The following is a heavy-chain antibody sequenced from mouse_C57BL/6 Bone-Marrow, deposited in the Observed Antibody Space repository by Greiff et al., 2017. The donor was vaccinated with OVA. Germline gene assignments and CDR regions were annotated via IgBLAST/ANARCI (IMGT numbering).Heavy chain of an antibody. V-gene: IGHV14-2*01. CDR1: GFNIKDYY. D-gene: IGHD2-1*01. CDR2: IDPEDGDT. J-gene: IGHJ1*03. CDR3: ARDYGNQEYFDV. Sequence: VQLQQSGAELVKPGASVKLSCTASGFNIKDYYMHWVKQRTEQGLEWIGRIDPEDGDTNYAPKFQGKATITADTSSNTAYLQLSSLTSEDTAVYYCARDYGNQEYFDVWGTGTTVTVSS.